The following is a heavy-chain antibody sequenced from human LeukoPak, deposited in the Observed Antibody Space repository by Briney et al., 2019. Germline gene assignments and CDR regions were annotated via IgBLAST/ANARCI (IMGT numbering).Heavy chain of an antibody. CDR2: ISGSGGSI. CDR1: GFTFSSYA. CDR3: ARSPSHYCSGGSCYLPGY. Sequence: PGGSLRLSCAASGFTFSSYAMSWVRQAPGKGLEWVSAISGSGGSIYYADSVKGRFTISRDNAKNSLYLQMNSLRAEDTAVYYCARSPSHYCSGGSCYLPGYWGQGTLVTVSS. J-gene: IGHJ4*02. V-gene: IGHV3-23*01. D-gene: IGHD2-15*01.